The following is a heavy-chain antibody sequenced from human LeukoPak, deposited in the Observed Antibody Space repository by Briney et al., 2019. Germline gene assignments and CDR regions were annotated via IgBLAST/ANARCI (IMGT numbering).Heavy chain of an antibody. CDR1: GFTFSSYE. Sequence: GRSLRLSCAASGFTFSSYEMHWVRQAPGKGLEWVAVMSYDGSSRYYADSVKGRLTISRDNSKNTLYLQMNSLRVEDTAVFHCARGPRHPTYYHDYGMDVWGQGTTVTVSS. J-gene: IGHJ6*02. CDR2: MSYDGSSR. V-gene: IGHV3-30-3*01. CDR3: ARGPRHPTYYHDYGMDV.